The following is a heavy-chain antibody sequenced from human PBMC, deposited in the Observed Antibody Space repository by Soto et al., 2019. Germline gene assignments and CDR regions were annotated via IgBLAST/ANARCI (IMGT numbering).Heavy chain of an antibody. CDR2: IYYSGST. D-gene: IGHD2-15*01. CDR1: GGSISNYY. J-gene: IGHJ4*01. V-gene: IGHV4-59*12. CDR3: AILTGIAADY. Sequence: PSVTLSLTCTVSGGSISNYYWSWIRQPPGKGLEWIGYIYYSGSTNYNPSLKSRVTISVDTSKNTLYLQMNSLRAEDTAVYYCAILTGIAADYWGQGTLVTVSS.